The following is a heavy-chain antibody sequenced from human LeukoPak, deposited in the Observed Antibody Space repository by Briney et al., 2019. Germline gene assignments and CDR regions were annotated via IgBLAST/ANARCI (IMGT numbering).Heavy chain of an antibody. CDR1: GYTFSSNW. J-gene: IGHJ6*03. V-gene: IGHV5-51*01. CDR2: IYPGDPDT. CDR3: AKTVGASLYYPYYMDV. Sequence: GESLKISCKGSGYTFSSNWIGWVRQMPGKGLEWMGIIYPGDPDTKYSPSFEGQVTISADKSISTAYLQWSSLKASDTAMYYCAKTVGASLYYPYYMDVWGKGTPVTVPS. D-gene: IGHD1-26*01.